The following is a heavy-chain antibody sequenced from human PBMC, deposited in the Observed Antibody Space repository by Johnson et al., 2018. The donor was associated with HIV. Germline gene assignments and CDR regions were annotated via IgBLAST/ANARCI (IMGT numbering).Heavy chain of an antibody. CDR2: IYSGGYT. J-gene: IGHJ3*02. V-gene: IGHV3-53*01. CDR1: GFTVSINY. D-gene: IGHD5-12*01. Sequence: VQLVESGGGLIQPGGSLRLSCAASGFTVSINYMSWVRQAPGTGLEWVSVIYSGGYTYYAYSVKGRSTISRDDSKNSLYLQMNSLKTEDTAVYYCARGGGYSGYDRGGRAFDIWGQGTMVTVSS. CDR3: ARGGGYSGYDRGGRAFDI.